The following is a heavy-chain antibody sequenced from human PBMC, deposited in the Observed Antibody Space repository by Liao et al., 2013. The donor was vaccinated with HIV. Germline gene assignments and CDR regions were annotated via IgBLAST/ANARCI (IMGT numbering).Heavy chain of an antibody. CDR1: GGSFSGYY. Sequence: QVQLQLWGARLLKPSETLSLTCAVYGGSFSGYYWSWIRQPPGKGLEWIGEINHSGSTNYNPSLKSRVTMSLDTSKNQFSLKLTSVTAADTAVYYCARARWGYDTSGLRLYYHYMDVWGKGTTVTVSS. J-gene: IGHJ6*03. D-gene: IGHD3-22*01. CDR3: ARARWGYDTSGLRLYYHYMDV. V-gene: IGHV4-34*01. CDR2: INHSGST.